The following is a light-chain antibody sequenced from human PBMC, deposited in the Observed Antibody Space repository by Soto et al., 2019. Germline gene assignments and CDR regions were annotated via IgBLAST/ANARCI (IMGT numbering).Light chain of an antibody. Sequence: EIVMTQSPASLSLSPGDRATLSCMSSQSVSSNLAWYQQKPGQAPRLLIYGASTRATGIPARFSGSGSGTECTLTISSLQSEDFAVYYGQKYNNWPRTFGQGTKVDIK. CDR1: QSVSSN. CDR3: QKYNNWPRT. V-gene: IGKV3-15*01. CDR2: GAS. J-gene: IGKJ1*01.